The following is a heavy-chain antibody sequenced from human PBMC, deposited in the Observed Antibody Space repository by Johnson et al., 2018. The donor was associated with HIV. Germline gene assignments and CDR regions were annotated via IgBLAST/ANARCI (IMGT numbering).Heavy chain of an antibody. CDR3: AKEGNYETTSDAFDI. Sequence: VQLVESGGGLVQPGGSLRLSCAASGFTFSSYWMSWVRQAPGKGLEWVANIKQDGSEKYYVDSVKGRFTISRDNAKNSLYLQMNSLRAEDTAVYYCAKEGNYETTSDAFDIWGQGTMVTVSS. J-gene: IGHJ3*02. CDR1: GFTFSSYW. D-gene: IGHD4-11*01. V-gene: IGHV3-7*05. CDR2: IKQDGSEK.